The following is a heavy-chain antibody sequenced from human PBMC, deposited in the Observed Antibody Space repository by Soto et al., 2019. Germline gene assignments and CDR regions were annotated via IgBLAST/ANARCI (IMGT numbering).Heavy chain of an antibody. D-gene: IGHD2-21*01. V-gene: IGHV3-21*01. Sequence: PGGSLRLSCAASGFTFSSYSMNWVRQAPGKGLEWVSSISSSSSYIYYADSVKGRFTISRDNAKNSLYLQMNSLRAEDTAVYYCARAYAGESYYYYYMDVWGKGTTVTVSS. CDR3: ARAYAGESYYYYYMDV. J-gene: IGHJ6*03. CDR1: GFTFSSYS. CDR2: ISSSSSYI.